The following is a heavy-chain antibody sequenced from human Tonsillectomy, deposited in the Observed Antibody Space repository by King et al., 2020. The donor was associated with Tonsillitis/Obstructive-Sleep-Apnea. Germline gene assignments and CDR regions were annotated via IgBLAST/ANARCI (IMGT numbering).Heavy chain of an antibody. CDR2: LTGSGGRK. Sequence: VQLVESGGGLVQPGGSLRLSCAASGFTFSSYAMSWVRQAPGKGLEWVSALTGSGGRKYYADSVKGRFTISRDNSKNTLYLQMNSLRADDTAVFFCAKGVGRFLDRFDAWRQGPLVTVSS. CDR3: AKGVGRFLDRFDA. V-gene: IGHV3-23*04. J-gene: IGHJ5*02. CDR1: GFTFSSYA. D-gene: IGHD3-3*01.